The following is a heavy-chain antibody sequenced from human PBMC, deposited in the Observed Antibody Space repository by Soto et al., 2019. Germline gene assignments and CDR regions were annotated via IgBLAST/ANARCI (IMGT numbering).Heavy chain of an antibody. J-gene: IGHJ4*02. CDR3: AVYYYVSSGYYRGVGLFGY. CDR1: GGTFSSYA. Sequence: QAQLVQSGAEVKKPGSSVKVSCKASGGTFSSYAISWVRQAPGQGLEWMGGIIPIFGTANYAQKFQGRVTITADESTSTAYRELSSLRSEDTAVYYCAVYYYVSSGYYRGVGLFGYWGQGTLVTVSS. V-gene: IGHV1-69*01. CDR2: IIPIFGTA. D-gene: IGHD3-22*01.